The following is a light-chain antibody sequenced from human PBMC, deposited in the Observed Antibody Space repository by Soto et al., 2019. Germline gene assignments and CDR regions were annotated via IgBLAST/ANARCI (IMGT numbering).Light chain of an antibody. CDR2: GAS. J-gene: IGKJ1*01. CDR1: QTISTN. V-gene: IGKV3-15*01. CDR3: QDYSDWPTWT. Sequence: ESMLTQSPGTLSLSPGERATLSCRASQTISTNLAWYQQKPGQAPRLLIFGASTRATGIPARFSGSGSGTEFTLIISSLQSEDFAVYYCQDYSDWPTWTFGQGTKVDIK.